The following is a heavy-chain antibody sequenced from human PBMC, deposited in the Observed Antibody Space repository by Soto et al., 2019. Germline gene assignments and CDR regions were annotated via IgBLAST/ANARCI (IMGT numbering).Heavy chain of an antibody. CDR1: GYTFTSYA. CDR3: AREGPPNDY. Sequence: ASVKVSCKASGYTFTSYAMHWVRQAPGQRLEWMGWINAGNGNKKHSQKFQGRVTITRDTSASTAYMELSSLTSEDTAVYYCAREGPPNDYWGQGTLVTVSS. CDR2: INAGNGNK. J-gene: IGHJ4*02. V-gene: IGHV1-3*01.